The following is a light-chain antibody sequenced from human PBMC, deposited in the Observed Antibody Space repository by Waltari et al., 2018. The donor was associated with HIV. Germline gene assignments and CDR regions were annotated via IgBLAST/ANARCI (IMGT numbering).Light chain of an antibody. CDR1: QTLTTTS. V-gene: IGKV3-20*01. CDR2: GAS. CDR3: QQYGRSPTA. Sequence: EIVLTQAPGTLSLPPGERAPRPCRASQTLTTTSLAWYQQRPGQAPRLLIPGASSRATGIPDRFVGSGSGTDFSLNITRLQPEDFAVYYCQQYGRSPTAFGGGTQVQIK. J-gene: IGKJ4*01.